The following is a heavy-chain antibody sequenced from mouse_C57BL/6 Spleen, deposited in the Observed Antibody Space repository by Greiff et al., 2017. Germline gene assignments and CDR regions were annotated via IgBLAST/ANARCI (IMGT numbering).Heavy chain of an antibody. CDR1: GYSITSGYD. CDR3: ARSLRYGARDD. Sequence: DVQLQESGPGMVKPSQSLSLTCTVTGYSITSGYDWHWIRHFPGNKLEWMGYISYSGSTNYNPSLKSRISITHDTSKNHFFLKLNSVTTEDTATYYCARSLRYGARDDWGQGTSVTVSS. CDR2: ISYSGST. D-gene: IGHD1-1*01. V-gene: IGHV3-1*01. J-gene: IGHJ4*01.